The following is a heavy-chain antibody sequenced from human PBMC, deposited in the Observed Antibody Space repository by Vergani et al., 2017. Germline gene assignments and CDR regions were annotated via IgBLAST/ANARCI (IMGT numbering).Heavy chain of an antibody. J-gene: IGHJ5*02. Sequence: EVQLLESGGGLVQPGGSLRLSCAASGFTFSSYAMSWVRQAPGKGLEWVSAISGSGGSTYYADSVKGRFTIARDNSKNTLYLQMNSLRAEDTAVYYCAKIAVGPQLRTYNWNYGWFDPWGQGTLVTVSS. CDR3: AKIAVGPQLRTYNWNYGWFDP. CDR2: ISGSGGST. D-gene: IGHD1-7*01. CDR1: GFTFSSYA. V-gene: IGHV3-23*01.